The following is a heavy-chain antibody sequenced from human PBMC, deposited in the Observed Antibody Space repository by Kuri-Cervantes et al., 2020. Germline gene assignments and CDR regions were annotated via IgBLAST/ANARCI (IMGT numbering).Heavy chain of an antibody. J-gene: IGHJ5*02. V-gene: IGHV1-24*01. CDR3: ATSITMVRGVVDWFDP. CDR2: FDPEDGET. Sequence: ASVKVSCKVSGYTLTELSMHWVRQAPGKGLEWMGGFDPEDGETIYAQKFQGRVTMTEDTSTDTAHMELSSLRSEDTAVYYCATSITMVRGVVDWFDPWGQGTLVTVSS. D-gene: IGHD3-10*01. CDR1: GYTLTELS.